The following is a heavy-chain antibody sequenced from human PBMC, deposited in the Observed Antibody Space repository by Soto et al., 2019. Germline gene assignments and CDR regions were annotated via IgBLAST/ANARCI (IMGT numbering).Heavy chain of an antibody. CDR1: GGTFSSYA. CDR3: ARDGYNYGRRYYYGMDV. J-gene: IGHJ6*02. D-gene: IGHD5-12*01. Sequence: SVKVSCKASGGTFSSYAISWVRQAPGQGLEWMGGIIPIFGTANYAQKFQGRVTITADESTSTAYMELSSLRSEDTAVYYCARDGYNYGRRYYYGMDVWGQGTTVTVSS. CDR2: IIPIFGTA. V-gene: IGHV1-69*13.